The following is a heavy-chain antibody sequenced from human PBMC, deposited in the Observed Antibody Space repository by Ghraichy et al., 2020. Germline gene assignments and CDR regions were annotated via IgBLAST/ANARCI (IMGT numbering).Heavy chain of an antibody. Sequence: SVKVSCKASGGTFSSYAISWVRQAPGQGLEWMGGIIPIFGTANYAQKFQGRVTITADESTSTAYMKLSSLRSEVTAVYYCARVGAHGSGFPPYYYYGMDVWGQGTTVTVSS. D-gene: IGHD3-3*01. CDR1: GGTFSSYA. CDR2: IIPIFGTA. J-gene: IGHJ6*02. V-gene: IGHV1-69*13. CDR3: ARVGAHGSGFPPYYYYGMDV.